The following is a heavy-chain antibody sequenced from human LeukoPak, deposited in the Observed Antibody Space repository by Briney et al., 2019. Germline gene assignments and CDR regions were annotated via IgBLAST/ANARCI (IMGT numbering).Heavy chain of an antibody. D-gene: IGHD4-17*01. Sequence: GGSLRLSCAASGFTFSSYWMSWVRQAPGKGLEWVANIKQDGSEKYYVDSVKGRFTISRDDAKNSLYLQMNSLRAEDTAVYYCARDLVSPTVTTGYYFDYWGQGTLVTVSS. CDR3: ARDLVSPTVTTGYYFDY. J-gene: IGHJ4*02. CDR1: GFTFSSYW. V-gene: IGHV3-7*01. CDR2: IKQDGSEK.